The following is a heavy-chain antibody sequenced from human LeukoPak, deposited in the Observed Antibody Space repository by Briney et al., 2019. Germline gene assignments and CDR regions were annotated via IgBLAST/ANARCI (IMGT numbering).Heavy chain of an antibody. V-gene: IGHV1-69*05. CDR2: IIPIFGTA. J-gene: IGHJ4*02. D-gene: IGHD6-13*01. Sequence: SVKVSCKASGGTFSSYAISWVRQAPGQGLEWMGGIIPIFGTANYAQKFQGRVTITTDESTSTAYMELSSLRSEDTAVYYCARGIAAAGYFDYWGQGTLVTVSS. CDR1: GGTFSSYA. CDR3: ARGIAAAGYFDY.